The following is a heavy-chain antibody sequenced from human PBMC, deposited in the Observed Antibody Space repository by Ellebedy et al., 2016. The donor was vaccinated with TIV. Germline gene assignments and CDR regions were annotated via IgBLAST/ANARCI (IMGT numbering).Heavy chain of an antibody. Sequence: PGGSLRLSCAASGFTFSSYAMTWVRQAPGKGLEWVSAMSASGGNTYYADSVKGRFTISRDNSKNTVYLQMNSLRAEDTAVYYCAKRDVQNWGHGTLVTVSS. CDR2: MSASGGNT. D-gene: IGHD5-24*01. V-gene: IGHV3-23*01. J-gene: IGHJ4*01. CDR1: GFTFSSYA. CDR3: AKRDVQN.